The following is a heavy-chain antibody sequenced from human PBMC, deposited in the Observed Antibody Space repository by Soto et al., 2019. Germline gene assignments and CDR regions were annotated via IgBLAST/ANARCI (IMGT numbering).Heavy chain of an antibody. D-gene: IGHD6-19*01. V-gene: IGHV1-18*04. J-gene: IGHJ4*02. CDR1: GYTFSDYY. CDR3: AREEGISDWHAFDY. Sequence: ASVKVSCKASGYTFSDYYMRWVRQAPGQGLEWMGWISTYNGNTIYAQKIQGRVTMTTDTSTSTAYVELRSLRSDDTAVYYCAREEGISDWHAFDYWGQGTLVTVSS. CDR2: ISTYNGNT.